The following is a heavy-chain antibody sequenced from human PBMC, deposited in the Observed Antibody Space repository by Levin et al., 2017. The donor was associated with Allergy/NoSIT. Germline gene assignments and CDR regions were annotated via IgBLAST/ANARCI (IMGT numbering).Heavy chain of an antibody. J-gene: IGHJ4*02. V-gene: IGHV3-23*01. CDR1: GFTFSCYA. CDR3: AKFGDGPTEPFDY. CDR2: ISGSGGST. D-gene: IGHD5-24*01. Sequence: GESLKISCAASGFTFSCYAMSWVRQAPGKGLEWVSAISGSGGSTYYADSVKGRFTISRDNSKNTLYLQMNSLRAEDTAVYYCAKFGDGPTEPFDYWGQGTLVTVSS.